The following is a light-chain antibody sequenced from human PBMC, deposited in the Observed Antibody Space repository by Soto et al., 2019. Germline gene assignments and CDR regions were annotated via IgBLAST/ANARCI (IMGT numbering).Light chain of an antibody. V-gene: IGLV7-43*01. Sequence: QAVVTQEPSLTVSPGGTVTLTCASSTGAVTSDSYPSWFQQKPGQAPRALIYTISNKHSWTPARFSGSLLGGKAALTLSVVQPEGEAAYFCRLYYDGAHVFGPGTKLTVL. CDR2: TIS. J-gene: IGLJ1*01. CDR1: TGAVTSDSY. CDR3: RLYYDGAHV.